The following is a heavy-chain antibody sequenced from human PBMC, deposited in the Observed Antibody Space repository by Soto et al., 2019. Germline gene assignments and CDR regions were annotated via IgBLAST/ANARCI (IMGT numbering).Heavy chain of an antibody. V-gene: IGHV1-69*13. J-gene: IGHJ4*02. CDR2: IIPIFGTA. D-gene: IGHD5-12*01. Sequence: SVKVSCKASGGTFSSYAISWVRQAPGQGLEWMGGIIPIFGTANYAQKFQGRVTITADESTSTAYMELSSLRSEDTAVYYCARRHSGYDFGVPYYLDYWGQGTLVTVSS. CDR1: GGTFSSYA. CDR3: ARRHSGYDFGVPYYLDY.